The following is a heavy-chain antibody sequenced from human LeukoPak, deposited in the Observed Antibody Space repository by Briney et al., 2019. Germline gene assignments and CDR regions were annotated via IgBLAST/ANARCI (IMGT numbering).Heavy chain of an antibody. Sequence: GGSLRLSCAASGFTFSSYGMHWVRQAPGKGLEWVAFMRYDGSNKYYADSVKGRFTISRDNSKNTLYLQMNSLRAEDTAVYYCARLGSGWYFFDYWGQGTLVTVSS. CDR1: GFTFSSYG. CDR3: ARLGSGWYFFDY. J-gene: IGHJ4*02. D-gene: IGHD6-19*01. V-gene: IGHV3-30*02. CDR2: MRYDGSNK.